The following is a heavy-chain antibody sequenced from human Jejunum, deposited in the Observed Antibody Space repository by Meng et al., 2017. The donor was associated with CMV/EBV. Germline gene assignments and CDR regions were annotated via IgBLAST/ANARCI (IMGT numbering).Heavy chain of an antibody. CDR3: ARLQWAAFDF. J-gene: IGHJ4*02. CDR2: ISGPGKAI. Sequence: SCAASGLTLSSNEMNWVRQAPGKGLEWVSYISGPGKAIYYADSVRGRFTISRDNAKNSLSLQMSGLRAEDTAVYYCARLQWAAFDFLGQGTLVTVSS. V-gene: IGHV3-48*03. D-gene: IGHD4-11*01. CDR1: GLTLSSNE.